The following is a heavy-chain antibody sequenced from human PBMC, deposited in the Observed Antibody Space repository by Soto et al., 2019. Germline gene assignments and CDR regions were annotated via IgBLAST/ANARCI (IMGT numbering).Heavy chain of an antibody. CDR1: GGSISSSSYY. CDR2: IFYSGST. Sequence: SETLSLTCTVSGGSISSSSYYWGWIRQPPGKGLEWIGSIFYSGSTYYNPSLKSRVTMSVATSKNQFSLKLSSVTAADTAVYYCARRYGDYFDFWGQGTLVTVSS. V-gene: IGHV4-39*07. D-gene: IGHD4-17*01. CDR3: ARRYGDYFDF. J-gene: IGHJ4*02.